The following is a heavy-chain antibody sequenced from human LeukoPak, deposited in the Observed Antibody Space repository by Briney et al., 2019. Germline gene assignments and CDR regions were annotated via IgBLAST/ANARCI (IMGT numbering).Heavy chain of an antibody. CDR2: ISSSSDYI. V-gene: IGHV3-21*01. D-gene: IGHD2-15*01. J-gene: IGHJ4*02. CDR3: ARKYCSGGSCYWGFDY. CDR1: GFTFSSYS. Sequence: GGFLRLSCAASGFTFSSYSMNWVRQAPGKGLEWVSSISSSSDYIYYADSVKGRFTISRDNAKNSLYLQMNTLRAEDTAVYYCARKYCSGGSCYWGFDYWGQGTLVTVSS.